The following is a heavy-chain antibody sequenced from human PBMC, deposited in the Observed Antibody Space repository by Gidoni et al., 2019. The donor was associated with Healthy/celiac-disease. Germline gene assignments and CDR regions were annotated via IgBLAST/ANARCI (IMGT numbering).Heavy chain of an antibody. CDR2: INHSGST. Sequence: QVQLQQWGAGLLKPSETLSLTCAAYGGSFSGYYWSWIRQPPGKGLEWIGEINHSGSTNYNPSLKSRVTISVDTSKNQFSLKLSSVTAADTAVYYCASGYCSSTSCETPEPFKFDPWGQGTLVTVSS. CDR1: GGSFSGYY. D-gene: IGHD2-2*01. CDR3: ASGYCSSTSCETPEPFKFDP. V-gene: IGHV4-34*01. J-gene: IGHJ5*02.